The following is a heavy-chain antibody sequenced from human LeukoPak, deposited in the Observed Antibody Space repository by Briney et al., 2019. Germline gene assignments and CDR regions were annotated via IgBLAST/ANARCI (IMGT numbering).Heavy chain of an antibody. CDR3: ASATGYCTYFDY. CDR1: GGSISSYY. J-gene: IGHJ4*02. Sequence: PSETLCLTCTVSGGSISSYYWSWIRQPPGKGLEWIGYIYYSGSTNYNPSLKSRVTISVDTSKNQFSLKLSSVTAADTAVYYCASATGYCTYFDYWDQGTLVTVSS. CDR2: IYYSGST. D-gene: IGHD2-8*01. V-gene: IGHV4-59*12.